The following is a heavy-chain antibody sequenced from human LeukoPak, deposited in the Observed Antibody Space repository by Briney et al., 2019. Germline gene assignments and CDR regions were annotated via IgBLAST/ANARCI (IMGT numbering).Heavy chain of an antibody. J-gene: IGHJ4*02. CDR1: GFTFSSYA. Sequence: EGSLRLSCAASGFTFSSYAMSWVRQAPGKGLEWVSAISGSGGSTYYADSVKGRFTISRDNSKNTLYLQMNSLRAEDTAVYYCAKTSYDFWSGYHDYWGQGTLVTVSS. V-gene: IGHV3-23*01. CDR2: ISGSGGST. D-gene: IGHD3-3*01. CDR3: AKTSYDFWSGYHDY.